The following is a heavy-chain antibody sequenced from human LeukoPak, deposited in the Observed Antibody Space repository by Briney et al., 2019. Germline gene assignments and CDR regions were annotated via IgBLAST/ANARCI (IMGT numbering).Heavy chain of an antibody. CDR2: INQSGRT. J-gene: IGHJ1*01. Sequence: WKTPFLTCAENGGSFRGYDWTWLRQPQGKGLEWIGEINQSGRTTYNPSLKSRVIISVDTSKNQFSLRLRSVTAADTAVYYCARAQARWFGELSVPEYLPYWGQGTLVTVSS. D-gene: IGHD3-10*01. V-gene: IGHV4-34*01. CDR1: GGSFRGYD. CDR3: ARAQARWFGELSVPEYLPY.